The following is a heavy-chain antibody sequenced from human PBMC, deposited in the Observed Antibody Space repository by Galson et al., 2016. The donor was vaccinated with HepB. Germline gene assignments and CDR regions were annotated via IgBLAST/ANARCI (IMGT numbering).Heavy chain of an antibody. CDR1: GYTFTYRY. Sequence: SVKVSCKASGYTFTYRYLHWVRQAPGQALEWMGWISPFNDYTNYAQKFQDRVTITRDRSMSTAYMELSSLRSEDTAMYYCARYHQGAFDIWGQGTTVTVSS. V-gene: IGHV1-45*02. J-gene: IGHJ3*02. CDR2: ISPFNDYT. CDR3: ARYHQGAFDI.